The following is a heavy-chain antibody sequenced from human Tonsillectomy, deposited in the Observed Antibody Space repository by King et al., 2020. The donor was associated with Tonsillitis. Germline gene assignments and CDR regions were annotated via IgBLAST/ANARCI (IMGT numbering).Heavy chain of an antibody. CDR3: AREGGVAAASSEAWFDP. CDR2: ISPNSGGT. V-gene: IGHV1-2*02. Sequence: VQLVESGAEVKKPGASVKVSCKASGYTFTGYYMHWVRQAPGQGLEWMGWISPNSGGTNYAQKFQGRVTMTRDTSISTAYMELSRLRSDDTAVYYWAREGGVAAASSEAWFDPWGQGTLVTVSS. CDR1: GYTFTGYY. D-gene: IGHD6-13*01. J-gene: IGHJ5*02.